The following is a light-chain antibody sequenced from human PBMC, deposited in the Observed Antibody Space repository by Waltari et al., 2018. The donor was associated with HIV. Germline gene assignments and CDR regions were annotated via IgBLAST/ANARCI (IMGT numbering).Light chain of an antibody. CDR2: GAS. J-gene: IGKJ1*01. Sequence: EIVLTQPPATLPVSPGDRVTLSCRASERVSSNLAWYQQKPGQAPRLVFYGASSRATGIPDRFSGSGSGTEFTLTISSLQSEDFAVYYCQEYNNWPWTFGQGTKVEIK. CDR3: QEYNNWPWT. V-gene: IGKV3-15*01. CDR1: ERVSSN.